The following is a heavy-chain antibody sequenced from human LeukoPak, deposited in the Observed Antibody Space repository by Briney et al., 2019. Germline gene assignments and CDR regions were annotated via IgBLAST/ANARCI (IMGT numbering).Heavy chain of an antibody. Sequence: PSETLSLTCAVYGGSFSGYYWSWIRQPAGKGLEWIGRIYSSGGTNCNPSLKSRVTMSVDTSKNQFSLNLSSVTAADTALYYCARSTSVGWNGGLDYWGQGTLVTVSS. CDR3: ARSTSVGWNGGLDY. J-gene: IGHJ4*02. CDR2: IYSSGGT. V-gene: IGHV4-59*10. CDR1: GGSFSGYY. D-gene: IGHD1-1*01.